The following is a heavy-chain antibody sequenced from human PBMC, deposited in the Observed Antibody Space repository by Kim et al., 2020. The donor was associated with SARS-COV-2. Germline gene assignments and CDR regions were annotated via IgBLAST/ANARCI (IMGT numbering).Heavy chain of an antibody. J-gene: IGHJ2*01. CDR3: AKEYSRTLRYFDL. CDR1: GFTFDDYA. CDR2: ISWNSGSI. D-gene: IGHD6-13*01. Sequence: GGSLRLSCAASGFTFDDYAMHWVRQAPGKGLEWVSGISWNSGSIGYADSVKGRFTISRDNAKNSLYLQMNSLRAEDTALYYCAKEYSRTLRYFDLWGRGTLVTVSS. V-gene: IGHV3-9*01.